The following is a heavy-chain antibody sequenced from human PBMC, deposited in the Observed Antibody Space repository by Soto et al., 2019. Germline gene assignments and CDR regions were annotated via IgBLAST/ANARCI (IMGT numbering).Heavy chain of an antibody. CDR3: ARVGGYNWFDT. J-gene: IGHJ5*02. V-gene: IGHV3-74*01. CDR2: IDSDGTST. Sequence: EVQLVESGGGLVQPGGSLRLSCAGSGFTFSSYWMHWVRQVPGKGLLWVSRIDSDGTSTNYADSVKGRFTIARDNAKNTLYLQMNSLRAEDTGVYYCARVGGYNWFDTWGQGTLLTVSS. CDR1: GFTFSSYW.